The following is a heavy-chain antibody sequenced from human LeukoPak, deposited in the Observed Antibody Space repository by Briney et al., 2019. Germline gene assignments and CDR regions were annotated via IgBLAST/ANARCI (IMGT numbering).Heavy chain of an antibody. CDR2: IYYSGST. D-gene: IGHD3-16*02. J-gene: IGHJ4*02. CDR3: ARIAPRDDYVWGSYRPGYFDY. V-gene: IGHV4-39*01. Sequence: KPSETLSLTCTVSGGSISSSSYYWGWIRQPPGKGLEWIGSIYYSGSTYYNPSLKSRVTISVDTSKNQFSLKLSSVTAADTAVYYCARIAPRDDYVWGSYRPGYFDYWGQGTLVTVSS. CDR1: GGSISSSSYY.